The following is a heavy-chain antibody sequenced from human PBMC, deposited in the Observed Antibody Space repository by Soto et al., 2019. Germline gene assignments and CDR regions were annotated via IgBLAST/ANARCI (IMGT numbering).Heavy chain of an antibody. J-gene: IGHJ4*02. CDR3: ARVYRSRVGYRNDY. D-gene: IGHD2-2*01. V-gene: IGHV3-53*01. Sequence: VGSLRLSCAASGFTVSSNYMSWVRQAPGKGLEWVSVIYSGGSTYYADSVKGRFTISRDNSKNTLYLQMNSLRAEDTAVYYCARVYRSRVGYRNDYWGQGTLVTVSS. CDR1: GFTVSSNY. CDR2: IYSGGST.